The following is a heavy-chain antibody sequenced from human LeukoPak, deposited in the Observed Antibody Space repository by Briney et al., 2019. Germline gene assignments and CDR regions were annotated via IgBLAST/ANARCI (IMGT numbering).Heavy chain of an antibody. CDR1: GGSISSSSYY. CDR3: ASLHDSYGYGGRY. D-gene: IGHD5-18*01. CDR2: IYYSGST. V-gene: IGHV4-39*01. J-gene: IGHJ4*02. Sequence: SETLSLTCTVSGGSISSSSYYWGWIRQPPGKGLEWIGSIYYSGSTYYNPSLKSRVTISVDTSKNQFSLKLSSVTAADTAVYYCASLHDSYGYGGRYWGQGTLVTVSS.